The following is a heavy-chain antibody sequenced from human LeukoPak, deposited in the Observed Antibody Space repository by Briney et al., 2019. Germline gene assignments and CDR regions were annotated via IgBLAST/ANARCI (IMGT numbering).Heavy chain of an antibody. CDR3: ARDYRYCSGGSCYSRYFDY. J-gene: IGHJ4*02. Sequence: PGGSLRLSCAASGFTFSSYSMNWVRQAPGKGLEWVSSISSSSSYIYYADSVKGRFTISRDNAKNTLYLQMNSLRAEDTAVYYCARDYRYCSGGSCYSRYFDYWGQGTLVTVSS. CDR2: ISSSSSYI. CDR1: GFTFSSYS. D-gene: IGHD2-15*01. V-gene: IGHV3-21*01.